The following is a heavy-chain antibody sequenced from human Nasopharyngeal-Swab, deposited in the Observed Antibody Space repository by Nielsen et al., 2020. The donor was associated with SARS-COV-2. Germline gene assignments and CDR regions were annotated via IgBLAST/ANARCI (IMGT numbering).Heavy chain of an antibody. Sequence: GGSLRLSCAASGFTFSNAWMSWVRQAPGKGLEWVGRIKSKTDGGTTDYAAPVKGRFTISRDDSKNTLYLQMNSLKTEDTAVYCCTTDRKVGGHYYYYYGMDVWGQGTTVTVSS. D-gene: IGHD1-26*01. CDR2: IKSKTDGGTT. CDR1: GFTFSNAW. V-gene: IGHV3-15*01. CDR3: TTDRKVGGHYYYYYGMDV. J-gene: IGHJ6*02.